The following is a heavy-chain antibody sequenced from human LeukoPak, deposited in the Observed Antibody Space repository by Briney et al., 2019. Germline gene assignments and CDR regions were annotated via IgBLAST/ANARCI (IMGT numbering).Heavy chain of an antibody. Sequence: SETLSLTCTVSGGSISSSSYYWGWIRQPPGKGLEWIGSIYYSGSTYYNPSLKSRVTMSVDTSKNQFSLKLSSVTAADTAVYYCARDNIEDYDILTGKYYYYYYMDVWGKGTTVTISS. D-gene: IGHD3-9*01. CDR1: GGSISSSSYY. CDR3: ARDNIEDYDILTGKYYYYYYMDV. J-gene: IGHJ6*03. V-gene: IGHV4-39*07. CDR2: IYYSGST.